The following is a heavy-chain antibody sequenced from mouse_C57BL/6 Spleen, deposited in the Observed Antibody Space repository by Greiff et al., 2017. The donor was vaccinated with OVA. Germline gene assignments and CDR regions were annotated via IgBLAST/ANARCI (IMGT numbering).Heavy chain of an antibody. CDR2: IYPGNSDT. J-gene: IGHJ1*03. CDR1: GYTFTSYW. Sequence: VQLQQSGTVLARPGASVKMSCKTSGYTFTSYWMHWVKQRPGQGLEWIGAIYPGNSDTSYNQKFKGKAKLTAVTSASTAYMELSSLTNEDSAVYYCTRSHYGSSLWYFDVWGTGTTVTVSS. CDR3: TRSHYGSSLWYFDV. D-gene: IGHD1-1*01. V-gene: IGHV1-5*01.